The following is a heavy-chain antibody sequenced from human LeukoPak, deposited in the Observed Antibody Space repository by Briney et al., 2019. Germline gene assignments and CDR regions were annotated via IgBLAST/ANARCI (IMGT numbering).Heavy chain of an antibody. CDR1: GGSFSGYY. CDR3: ARVIGWYVFGGDAFDI. D-gene: IGHD6-19*01. V-gene: IGHV4-34*01. J-gene: IGHJ3*02. CDR2: INHSGST. Sequence: SETLSLTCAVYGGSFSGYYWSWIRQPPGKGLEWIGEINHSGSTNYNPSLKSRVTISVDTSKNQFSLKLSSVTAAETAVYYCARVIGWYVFGGDAFDIWGQGTMVTVSS.